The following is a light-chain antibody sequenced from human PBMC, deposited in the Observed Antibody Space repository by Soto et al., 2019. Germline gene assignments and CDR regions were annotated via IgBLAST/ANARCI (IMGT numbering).Light chain of an antibody. CDR1: QSVSIN. J-gene: IGKJ2*01. CDR2: GAS. CDR3: QQYNNWSPGYT. V-gene: IGKV3-15*01. Sequence: EIVMTQSPATLSVSPGERATLSCRASQSVSINLAWYQQKPGQAPRLLIYGASTRATGIPARFSGSGSGTELTLTINRLQSEDFAVYYCQQYNNWSPGYTFGQGTKLEIK.